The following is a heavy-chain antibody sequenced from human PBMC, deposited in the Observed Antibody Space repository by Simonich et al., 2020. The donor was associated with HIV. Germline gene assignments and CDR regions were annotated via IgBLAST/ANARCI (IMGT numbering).Heavy chain of an antibody. J-gene: IGHJ6*03. Sequence: QVQLQQWGAGLLKPSETLSLTCAVYGETFSAYYWSWIRQSPGKGLEWIGYIYYSGSTNYNPSLKSRVTISVDTSKNQVSLKLSSVTAADTAIYYCARSSWENYFYMDVWGIGTTVTVSS. CDR2: IYYSGST. CDR3: ARSSWENYFYMDV. CDR1: GETFSAYY. V-gene: IGHV4-34*11. D-gene: IGHD1-26*01.